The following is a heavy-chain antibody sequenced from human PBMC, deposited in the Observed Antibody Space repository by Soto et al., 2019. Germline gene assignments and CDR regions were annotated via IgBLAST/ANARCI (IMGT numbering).Heavy chain of an antibody. J-gene: IGHJ5*02. V-gene: IGHV1-2*02. CDR2: INPNSRGT. Sequence: ASVKVSCKASGYTFTDYFIHWVRQAPGQGFEWMGWINPNSRGTNYAQKFQGRVTMTRDTSNSTAYMELRGLRSDDTAVYYCARVTLKARNWFDPWGQGTLVTVS. CDR1: GYTFTDYF. CDR3: ARVTLKARNWFDP.